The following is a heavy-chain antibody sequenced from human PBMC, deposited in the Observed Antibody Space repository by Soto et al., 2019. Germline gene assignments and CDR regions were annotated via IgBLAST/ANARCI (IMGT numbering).Heavy chain of an antibody. D-gene: IGHD2-2*01. Sequence: SQTLSLTCAISGDSVSSNSAAWNWIRQSPSRGLEWLGRTYYRSKWYNDYAVSVKSRITINPDTSKNQFSLQLNSVTPEDTAVYYCARGLGVVPAKTQEHTGFVTEYYYYYYYMDVWGKGTTVTVSS. CDR2: TYYRSKWYN. CDR3: ARGLGVVPAKTQEHTGFVTEYYYYYYYMDV. V-gene: IGHV6-1*01. CDR1: GDSVSSNSAA. J-gene: IGHJ6*03.